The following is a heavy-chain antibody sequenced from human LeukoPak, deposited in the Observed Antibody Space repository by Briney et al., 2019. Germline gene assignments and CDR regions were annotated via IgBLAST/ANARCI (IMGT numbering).Heavy chain of an antibody. J-gene: IGHJ4*02. D-gene: IGHD6-19*01. Sequence: PGGSLRLSCSASGFSFSSDGMSWVRQAPGKGLEWVSGILGLGGAGRTYYADSVKGRFTISRDNSKNTLYLQMNSLRAEDTAVYYCAGDKTTGGWYEFDYWGQGTLVTVSS. CDR2: ILGLGGAGRT. V-gene: IGHV3-23*01. CDR1: GFSFSSDG. CDR3: AGDKTTGGWYEFDY.